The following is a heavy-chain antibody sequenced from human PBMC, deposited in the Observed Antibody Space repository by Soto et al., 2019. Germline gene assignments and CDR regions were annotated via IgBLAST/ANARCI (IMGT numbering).Heavy chain of an antibody. CDR1: GFTFSNYA. CDR2: IRGGGGPT. V-gene: IGHV3-23*01. Sequence: EVQLLESGGDLVQPGGSLRLSCAASGFTFSNYAMSWVRQAPGKGLEWVSLIRGGGGPTNYGDSVKGRFTVSRDNSNNMLFLQMSSLRADDTAVYYCVKDFRVGYDWTHDWGQGTLVTVSS. CDR3: VKDFRVGYDWTHD. J-gene: IGHJ4*02. D-gene: IGHD5-12*01.